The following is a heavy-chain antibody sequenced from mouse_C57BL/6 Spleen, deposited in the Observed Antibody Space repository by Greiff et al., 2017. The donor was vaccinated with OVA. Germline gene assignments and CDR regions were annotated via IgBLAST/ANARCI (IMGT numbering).Heavy chain of an antibody. D-gene: IGHD3-2*02. CDR2: IYPGDGDT. Sequence: QVQLQQSGPELVKPGASVKISCKASGYAFSSSWMHWVKQTPGKGLEWIGRIYPGDGDTYYNGTFKGKATVTADKSSSTAYMQLSSLTSEDSAVYFCARSGAPAWFAYWGQGTLVTVSA. CDR3: ARSGAPAWFAY. V-gene: IGHV1-82*01. CDR1: GYAFSSSW. J-gene: IGHJ3*01.